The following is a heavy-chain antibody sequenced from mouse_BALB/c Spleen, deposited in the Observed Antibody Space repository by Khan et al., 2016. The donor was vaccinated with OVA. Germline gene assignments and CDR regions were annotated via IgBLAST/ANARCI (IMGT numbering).Heavy chain of an antibody. D-gene: IGHD1-3*01. J-gene: IGHJ3*01. Sequence: VELVESGPDLVAPSQTLSITCTVSGFSLSNYGVHWVRQPPGKGLEWLGVIWAGGSTNHNSALMSRLSISKDDSKSQVFLKMNSLQTDDTAMYYCARAFYNGALFAYWGQGTLVTVSA. CDR3: ARAFYNGALFAY. CDR1: GFSLSNYG. V-gene: IGHV2-9*02. CDR2: IWAGGST.